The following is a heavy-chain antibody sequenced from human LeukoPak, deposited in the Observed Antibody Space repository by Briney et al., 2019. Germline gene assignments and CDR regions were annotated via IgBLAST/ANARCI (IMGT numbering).Heavy chain of an antibody. J-gene: IGHJ4*02. CDR3: ARDRGGFWSGSPRGPILY. D-gene: IGHD3-3*01. CDR2: ISSSSSYI. V-gene: IGHV3-21*01. Sequence: PGGSLRLSCAASGFTFSSYSMNWVRQAPGKGLEWVSSISSSSSYIYYADSVKGRFTISRDNAKNSLYLQMNSLRAEDTAVYYCARDRGGFWSGSPRGPILYWGQGTLVTVSS. CDR1: GFTFSSYS.